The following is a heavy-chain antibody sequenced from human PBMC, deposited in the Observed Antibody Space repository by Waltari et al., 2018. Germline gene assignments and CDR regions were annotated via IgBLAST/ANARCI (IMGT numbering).Heavy chain of an antibody. CDR3: ATLSTA. V-gene: IGHV1-2*02. CDR1: GYTFNDSY. J-gene: IGHJ1*01. Sequence: QVQLVQSGAEVKPPGASVRLSCKTSGYTFNDSYLHWVRQVPGQGLEWLAWINPKTGDTYYAQRYRGRVTVTMDTSISSVFMEMQRLTSDDTAVYYCATLSTAWGQGTLVTVSS. CDR2: INPKTGDT.